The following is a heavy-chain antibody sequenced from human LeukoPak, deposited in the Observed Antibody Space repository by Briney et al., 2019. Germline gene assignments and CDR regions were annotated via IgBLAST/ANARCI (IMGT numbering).Heavy chain of an antibody. D-gene: IGHD2-2*01. Sequence: TSETLSLTCTVSGGSISSGDYYWSWIRQPAGKGLEWIGRIYTSGSTNYNPSLKSRVTMSVDRSKNQFPLKLSSVTAADTAVYYCARVSVVVPADNEYWFDPWGQGTLVTVSS. CDR1: GGSISSGDYY. V-gene: IGHV4-61*02. J-gene: IGHJ5*02. CDR3: ARVSVVVPADNEYWFDP. CDR2: IYTSGST.